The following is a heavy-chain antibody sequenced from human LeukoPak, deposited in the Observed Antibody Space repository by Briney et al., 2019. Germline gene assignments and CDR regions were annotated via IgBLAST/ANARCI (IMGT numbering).Heavy chain of an antibody. J-gene: IGHJ4*02. CDR2: ISYDGSNK. D-gene: IGHD6-19*01. CDR1: GSTFSSYG. V-gene: IGHV3-30*18. Sequence: PGGSLRLSCAASGSTFSSYGMHWVRQAPGKGLEWVAVISYDGSNKYYADSVKGRFTISRDNSKNTLYLQMNSLRAEDTAVYYCAKGRSRYSSGWYFDYWGQGTLVTVSS. CDR3: AKGRSRYSSGWYFDY.